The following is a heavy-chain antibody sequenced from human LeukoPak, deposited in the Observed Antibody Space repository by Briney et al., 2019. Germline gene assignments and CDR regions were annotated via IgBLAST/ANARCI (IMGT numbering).Heavy chain of an antibody. V-gene: IGHV4-34*01. CDR2: INHSGST. J-gene: IGHJ5*02. D-gene: IGHD2-2*01. CDR3: AVRPPAAHLQYNWFDP. CDR1: GGSFSGYY. Sequence: SETLSLTCAVYGGSFSGYYWSWIRQPPGKGLEWTGEINHSGSTNYNPSLKSRVTISVDTSKNQFSLKLSSVTAADTAVYYYAVRPPAAHLQYNWFDPWGQGTLVTVSS.